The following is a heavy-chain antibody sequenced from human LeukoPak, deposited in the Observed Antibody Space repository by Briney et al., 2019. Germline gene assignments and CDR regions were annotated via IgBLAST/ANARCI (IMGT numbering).Heavy chain of an antibody. CDR2: IRSKANSYAT. CDR1: GFTFSGSA. D-gene: IGHD1-7*01. V-gene: IGHV3-73*01. CDR3: TTGTTLAPYYYYYMDV. J-gene: IGHJ6*03. Sequence: GGSLRLSCAASGFTFSGSAMHWVRQASGKGLEWVGRIRSKANSYATAYAASVKGRFTISRDDSKNTAYLQMNSLKTEDTAVYYCTTGTTLAPYYYYYMDVWGKGTTVTASS.